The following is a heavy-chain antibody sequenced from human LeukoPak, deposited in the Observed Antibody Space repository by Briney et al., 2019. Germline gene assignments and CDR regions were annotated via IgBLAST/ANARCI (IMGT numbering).Heavy chain of an antibody. CDR2: IYYSGNT. J-gene: IGHJ4*02. CDR3: AKEIWPTVTTPGHTHFDY. V-gene: IGHV4-39*02. Sequence: SETLSLTCTVSGVSISSSNSYWGWIRQPPGKGLEWIGSIYYSGNTYYNASLKSQVSISIDTSKNQFSLKLTSVTAADTAVYYCAKEIWPTVTTPGHTHFDYWGQGTLVTVSS. CDR1: GVSISSSNSY. D-gene: IGHD4-17*01.